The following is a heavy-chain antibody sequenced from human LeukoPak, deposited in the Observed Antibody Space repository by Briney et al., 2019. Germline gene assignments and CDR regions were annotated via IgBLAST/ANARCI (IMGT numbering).Heavy chain of an antibody. CDR2: INPNSGGT. CDR3: ARGRPSSGWYSGPGDY. D-gene: IGHD6-19*01. V-gene: IGHV1-2*02. CDR1: GYTFTDYY. Sequence: GASVKVSCKASGYTFTDYYMHWVRQAPGQGLEWMGWINPNSGGTSYAQKFQGRVTMTRDTSIDTGYMELSGLRFDDTAVYYCARGRPSSGWYSGPGDYWGQGTLVIVSS. J-gene: IGHJ4*02.